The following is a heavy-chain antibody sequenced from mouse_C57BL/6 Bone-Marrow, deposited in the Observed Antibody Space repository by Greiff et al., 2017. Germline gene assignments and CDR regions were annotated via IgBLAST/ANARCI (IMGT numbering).Heavy chain of an antibody. CDR1: GFSFNTYA. CDR3: VRSYDGYLYYYAKDY. CDR2: IRSKSNNYAT. V-gene: IGHV10-1*01. J-gene: IGHJ4*01. D-gene: IGHD2-3*01. Sequence: EVKLVESGGGLVQPKGSLKLSCAASGFSFNTYAMNWVRQAPGKGLEWVARIRSKSNNYATYYAGSVKDRFHISRDDSESMLYLQMNKVKTEDTAMYYGVRSYDGYLYYYAKDYWGQGTSVTVSS.